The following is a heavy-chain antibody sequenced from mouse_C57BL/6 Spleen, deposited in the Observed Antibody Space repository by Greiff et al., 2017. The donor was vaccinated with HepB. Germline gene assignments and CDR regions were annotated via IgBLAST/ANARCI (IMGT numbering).Heavy chain of an antibody. D-gene: IGHD1-1*01. CDR1: GFTFSSYG. J-gene: IGHJ2*01. CDR2: ISSGGSYT. V-gene: IGHV5-6*02. Sequence: VMLVESGGDLVKPGGSLKLSCAASGFTFSSYGMSWVRQTPDKRLEWVATISSGGSYTYYPDSVKGRFTISRDNAKNTLYLQMSSLKSEDTAMYYCARGITTVVSDYFDYWGQGTTLTVSS. CDR3: ARGITTVVSDYFDY.